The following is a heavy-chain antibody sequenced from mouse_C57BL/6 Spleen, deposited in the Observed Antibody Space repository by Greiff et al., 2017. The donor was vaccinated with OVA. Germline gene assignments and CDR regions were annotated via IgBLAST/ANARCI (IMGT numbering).Heavy chain of an antibody. V-gene: IGHV5-9-1*02. J-gene: IGHJ3*01. D-gene: IGHD2-1*01. Sequence: EVHLVESGEGLVKPGGSLKLSCAASGFTFSSYAMSWVRQTPEKRLEWVAYISSGGDYIYYADTVKGRFPLSRYNALNTLYLQMRSLKSEDTAMYYCTSDEGYYGNPFAYWGQGTLVTVSA. CDR3: TSDEGYYGNPFAY. CDR2: ISSGGDYI. CDR1: GFTFSSYA.